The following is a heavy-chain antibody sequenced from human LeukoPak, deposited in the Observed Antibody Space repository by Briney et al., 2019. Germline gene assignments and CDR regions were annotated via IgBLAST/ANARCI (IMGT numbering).Heavy chain of an antibody. Sequence: ASVKVSCKSSGYNFTGYYMYWLRQAPGQGLEWIGVINPSGGSTTYAQKFQGRVTMTRDTSTSTVYMELSSLRSEDTAVYYCARAMYWSAYKAFDYWGQGTLLTVSS. CDR1: GYNFTGYY. CDR3: ARAMYWSAYKAFDY. J-gene: IGHJ4*02. CDR2: INPSGGST. V-gene: IGHV1-46*01. D-gene: IGHD3-3*01.